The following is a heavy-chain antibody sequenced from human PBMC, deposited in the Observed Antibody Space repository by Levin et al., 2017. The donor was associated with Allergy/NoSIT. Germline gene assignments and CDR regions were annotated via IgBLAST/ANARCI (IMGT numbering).Heavy chain of an antibody. D-gene: IGHD6-19*01. Sequence: QHGESLKISCAASGFTFSSYAMSWVRQAPGKGLEWVSAISGSGGSTYYADSVKGRFTISRDNSKNTLYLQMNSLRAEDTAVYYCAKDKIAVAGAFDIWGQGTMVTVSS. J-gene: IGHJ3*02. CDR3: AKDKIAVAGAFDI. V-gene: IGHV3-23*01. CDR1: GFTFSSYA. CDR2: ISGSGGST.